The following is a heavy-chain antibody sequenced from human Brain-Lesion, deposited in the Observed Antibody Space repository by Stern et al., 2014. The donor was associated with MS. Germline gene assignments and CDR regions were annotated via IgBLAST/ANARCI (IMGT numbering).Heavy chain of an antibody. CDR2: ISVGTDYI. CDR1: GFTFNSYS. J-gene: IGHJ6*02. Sequence: EVQLVESGGGLFKPGGSLRLSCEASGFTFNSYSMNWVRQAPGKGLEWVSSISVGTDYIYYADSVKGRFTISRDNAKNSLFLQMNTLRAEDTGVYYCARVDCSGTNCFYYYYGMDVWGQGTTVTVSS. D-gene: IGHD2-2*01. CDR3: ARVDCSGTNCFYYYYGMDV. V-gene: IGHV3-21*02.